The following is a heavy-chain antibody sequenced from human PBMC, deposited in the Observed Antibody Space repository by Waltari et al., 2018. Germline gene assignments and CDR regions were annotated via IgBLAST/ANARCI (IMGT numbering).Heavy chain of an antibody. D-gene: IGHD6-19*01. CDR1: GFTFSSYS. CDR2: ISSSRSYI. CDR3: ARDSYSSGTFDY. J-gene: IGHJ4*02. V-gene: IGHV3-21*01. Sequence: EVQLVESGGGLVKPGGSLRLSCAASGFTFSSYSMNWVRQAPGKGLEWGSAISSSRSYIYYADSGKGRFTIARDNAKNSLYLQMNSLRAEDTAVYYCARDSYSSGTFDYWGQGTLVTVSS.